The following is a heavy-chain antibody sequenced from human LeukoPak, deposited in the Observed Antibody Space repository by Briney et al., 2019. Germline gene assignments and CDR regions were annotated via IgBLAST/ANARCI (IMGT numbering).Heavy chain of an antibody. CDR2: ISYDGSNK. CDR1: GFTFSSYA. CDR3: ARPATQVFDY. J-gene: IGHJ4*02. V-gene: IGHV3-30*04. Sequence: AGGSLRLSCAASGFTFSSYAMHWVRQAPGKGLEWVAVISYDGSNKYYADSVKGRFTISRDNSKNTLYLQMNSLRAEDTAVYYCARPATQVFDYWGQGTLVTVSS.